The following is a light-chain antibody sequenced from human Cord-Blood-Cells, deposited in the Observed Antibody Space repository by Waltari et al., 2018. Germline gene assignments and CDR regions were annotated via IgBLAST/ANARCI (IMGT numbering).Light chain of an antibody. CDR1: QSVSSSY. CDR3: QQYGSSPRFT. Sequence: EIVLTQSPGTLSLSPGERATLSCRASQSVSSSYLAWYQQKPGQAPRLLIYGASSRATGIPDRFCGSGSGTDFTLTISRLEPEDFAVYYCQQYGSSPRFTFGPGTKVDIK. CDR2: GAS. V-gene: IGKV3-20*01. J-gene: IGKJ3*01.